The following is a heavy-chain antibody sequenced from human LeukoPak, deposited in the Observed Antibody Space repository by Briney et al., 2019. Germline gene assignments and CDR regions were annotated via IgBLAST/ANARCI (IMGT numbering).Heavy chain of an antibody. D-gene: IGHD4-17*01. Sequence: GGSLRLSCAASGFTFSRYGMHWVRQAPGKGLEWVALIWYSGSNKYHADSVKGRFTISRDNSKNTLYLQMNSLRADDTAVYYCARDADDYGEYGLDSWGQGTLVTVST. CDR2: IWYSGSNK. J-gene: IGHJ4*02. CDR3: ARDADDYGEYGLDS. CDR1: GFTFSRYG. V-gene: IGHV3-33*01.